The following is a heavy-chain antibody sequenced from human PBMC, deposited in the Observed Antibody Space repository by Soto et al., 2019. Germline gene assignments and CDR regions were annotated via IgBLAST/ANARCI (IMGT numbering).Heavy chain of an antibody. J-gene: IGHJ3*02. CDR3: ARGGIAVAGHDAFDI. CDR2: IIPILGIA. D-gene: IGHD6-19*01. Sequence: QVQLVQSGAEVKKPGSSVKVSCKASGGTFSSYTISWVRQAPGQGLEWMGRIIPILGIANYAQKFQGRVTITSHKSTSTAYMELSSLRSEDTAVYYCARGGIAVAGHDAFDIWGQGTMVTVSS. CDR1: GGTFSSYT. V-gene: IGHV1-69*02.